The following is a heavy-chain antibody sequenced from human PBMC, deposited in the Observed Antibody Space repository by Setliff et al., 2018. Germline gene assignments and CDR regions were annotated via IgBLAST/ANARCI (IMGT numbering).Heavy chain of an antibody. CDR2: INSDGSGT. D-gene: IGHD2-15*01. Sequence: GSLRLSCAASGFTFSNYEMNWVRQAPGKGLVWFSHINSDGSGTSYADSVKGRFTISRDNSENTLYLQMNSLRPDDTAVYHCARSDGGSSGLDYWGQGTLVTVSS. CDR1: GFTFSNYE. J-gene: IGHJ4*02. V-gene: IGHV3-74*01. CDR3: ARSDGGSSGLDY.